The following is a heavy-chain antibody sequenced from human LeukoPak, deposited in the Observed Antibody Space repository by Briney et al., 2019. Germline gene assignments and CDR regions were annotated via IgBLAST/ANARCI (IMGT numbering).Heavy chain of an antibody. CDR3: ARVWGYGANYFDP. J-gene: IGHJ4*02. D-gene: IGHD5-12*01. Sequence: ASVKVSCKAAGYNLVGFYIHWVRQAPGQGLEWMGWINLRSGGTLVAQRFQGTLNMTRDTSTNTVYLDLTSLKSDDTAVFYCARVWGYGANYFDPWGQGTLVAVTS. V-gene: IGHV1-2*02. CDR2: INLRSGGT. CDR1: GYNLVGFY.